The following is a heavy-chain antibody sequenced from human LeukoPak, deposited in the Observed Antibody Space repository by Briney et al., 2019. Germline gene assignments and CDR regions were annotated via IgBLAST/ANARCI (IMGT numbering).Heavy chain of an antibody. CDR1: GYTFTSYD. J-gene: IGHJ4*02. CDR3: ARGYCSSTSCYPQDY. V-gene: IGHV1-8*03. D-gene: IGHD2-2*01. CDR2: MNPNSGNT. Sequence: ASVKVSCKASGYTFTSYDINWVRQATGQGLEWMGWMNPNSGNTGYARKFQGRVTITRNTSISTAYMELSSLRSEDTAVYYCARGYCSSTSCYPQDYWGQGTLVTVSS.